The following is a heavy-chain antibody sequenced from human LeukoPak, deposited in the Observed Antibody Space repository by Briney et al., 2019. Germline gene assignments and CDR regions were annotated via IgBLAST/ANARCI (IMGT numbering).Heavy chain of an antibody. CDR1: GFTFSRFE. CDR3: ARDFGDYGGYYYTDL. CDR2: ITSISSST. Sequence: PGGSLRLSCTASGFTFSRFEMSWVRQAPGKGLEWVSYITSISSSTYYADFVKGRFTVSRDNAKNSLYLQMNSLTAEDTAVYYCARDFGDYGGYYYTDLWGKGTMVTVSS. V-gene: IGHV3-48*03. D-gene: IGHD4-23*01. J-gene: IGHJ6*03.